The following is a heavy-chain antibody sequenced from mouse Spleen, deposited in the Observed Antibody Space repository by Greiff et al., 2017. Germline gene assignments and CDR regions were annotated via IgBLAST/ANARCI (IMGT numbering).Heavy chain of an antibody. D-gene: IGHD1-2*01. J-gene: IGHJ3*01. CDR3: AREVTTATKGAWFAY. V-gene: IGHV5-6-4*01. CDR1: GFTFSSYY. CDR2: ISSGGGST. Sequence: EVKLVESGGGLVKLGGSLKLSCAASGFTFSSYYMSWVRQTPEKRLEWVATISSGGGSTYYPDSVKGRFTISRDNAKNTLYLQMSSLNSEDTAVYYCAREVTTATKGAWFAYWGQGTLVTVSA.